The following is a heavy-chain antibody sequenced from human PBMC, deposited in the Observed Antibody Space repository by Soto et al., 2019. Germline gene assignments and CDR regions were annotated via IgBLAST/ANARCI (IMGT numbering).Heavy chain of an antibody. Sequence: SETLSLTCTVSGGSISSYYWSWIRQPPGKGLEWIGYIYYSGSTNYNPSLKSRVTISVDTSKNQFSLKLSSVTAADTAVYYCARVGTMVRGVTKDNWFDPWGQGTLVTVSS. D-gene: IGHD3-10*01. V-gene: IGHV4-59*01. CDR3: ARVGTMVRGVTKDNWFDP. CDR2: IYYSGST. J-gene: IGHJ5*02. CDR1: GGSISSYY.